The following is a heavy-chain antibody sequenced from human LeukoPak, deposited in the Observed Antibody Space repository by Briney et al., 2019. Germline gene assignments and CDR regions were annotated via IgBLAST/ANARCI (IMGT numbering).Heavy chain of an antibody. J-gene: IGHJ4*02. CDR2: IKQDGSEK. CDR3: ARARYYDFWSGYYTSHLHFDY. CDR1: GFTFSSYW. V-gene: IGHV3-7*01. D-gene: IGHD3-3*01. Sequence: PGGSLRLSCAASGFTFSSYWMSWVRQAPGKGLEWVANIKQDGSEKYYVDSVKGRFTISRDNAKNSLYLQMNSLRAEDTAVYYCARARYYDFWSGYYTSHLHFDYWGQGTLVTVSS.